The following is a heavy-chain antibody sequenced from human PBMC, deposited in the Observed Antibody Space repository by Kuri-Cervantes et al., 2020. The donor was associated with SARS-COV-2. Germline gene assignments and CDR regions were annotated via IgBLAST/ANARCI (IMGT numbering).Heavy chain of an antibody. CDR2: INHSGST. V-gene: IGHV4-34*01. Sequence: SETLSLTCAVYGGSFSGYYWSWIRQPPGKGLEWIGEINHSGSTNYNPFLKSRVTISVDTSKNQFSLKLSSVTAADTAVYYCARGGDYSYWFDPWGQGTLVTVSS. CDR1: GGSFSGYY. CDR3: ARGGDYSYWFDP. D-gene: IGHD4-17*01. J-gene: IGHJ5*02.